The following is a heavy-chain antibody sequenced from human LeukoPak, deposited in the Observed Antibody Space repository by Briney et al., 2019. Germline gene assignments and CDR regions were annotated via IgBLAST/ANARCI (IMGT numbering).Heavy chain of an antibody. Sequence: SETLSLTCTVSGGSLSYYYWSWIRQPPGKGLEWIGYIYYSGSTNYNPSLKSRVTISVDTSRNQFSLRLSSVTAADTAVYYCARRDSSGYYAYWGQGTLVIVSS. D-gene: IGHD3-22*01. CDR3: ARRDSSGYYAY. CDR2: IYYSGST. V-gene: IGHV4-59*08. CDR1: GGSLSYYY. J-gene: IGHJ4*02.